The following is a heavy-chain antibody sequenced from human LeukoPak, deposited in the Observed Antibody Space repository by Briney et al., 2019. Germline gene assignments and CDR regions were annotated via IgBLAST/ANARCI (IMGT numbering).Heavy chain of an antibody. CDR2: ISGSGGST. J-gene: IGHJ4*02. CDR3: AKDLDSSSWTYYFDY. Sequence: GGSLRLSRAASGFTFSSYAMSWVRQAPGKGLEWVSAISGSGGSTYYADSVKGRFTISRDNSKNTLFLQMNSLRAEDTAVYYCAKDLDSSSWTYYFDYWGQGTLVTVSS. CDR1: GFTFSSYA. D-gene: IGHD6-13*01. V-gene: IGHV3-23*01.